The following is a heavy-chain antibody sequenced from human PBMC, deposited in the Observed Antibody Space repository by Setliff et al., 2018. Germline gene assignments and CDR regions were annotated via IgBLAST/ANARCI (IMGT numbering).Heavy chain of an antibody. J-gene: IGHJ3*02. CDR3: AISTIFGVVSPTPDAFDI. D-gene: IGHD3-3*01. V-gene: IGHV1-2*06. CDR1: GYAFTGYY. Sequence: ASVKVSCKASGYAFTGYYIHWVRQAPGQGLEWMGRINPNSGGTNYAQKFQGRVTITADKSTSTAYMELSSLRSEDTAVYYCAISTIFGVVSPTPDAFDIWGQGTMVTVSS. CDR2: INPNSGGT.